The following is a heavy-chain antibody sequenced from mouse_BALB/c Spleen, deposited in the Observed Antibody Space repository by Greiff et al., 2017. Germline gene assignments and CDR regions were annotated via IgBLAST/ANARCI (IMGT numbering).Heavy chain of an antibody. CDR3: ATDYDYERFAY. Sequence: QVQLQQSAAELARPGASVTMSCKASGYTFTSYTMHWVKQRPGQGLEWIGYINPSSGYTEYNQKFKDKTTLTADKSSSTAYMQLSSLTSEDSAVYYCATDYDYERFAYWGQGTLVTVSA. J-gene: IGHJ3*01. CDR1: GYTFTSYT. V-gene: IGHV1-4*02. CDR2: INPSSGYT. D-gene: IGHD2-4*01.